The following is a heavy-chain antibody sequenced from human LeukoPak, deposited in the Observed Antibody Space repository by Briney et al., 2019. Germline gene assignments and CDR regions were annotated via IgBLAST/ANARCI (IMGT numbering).Heavy chain of an antibody. Sequence: ASVKVSCKASGGTFSSYAISWVRQAPGQGLEWMGGIIPIFGTADYAQKFQGRVTITADKSTSTAYMELSSLRSEDTDVYYCARVSSGWYPDYWGQGTLVTVSS. CDR1: GGTFSSYA. J-gene: IGHJ4*02. V-gene: IGHV1-69*06. CDR3: ARVSSGWYPDY. D-gene: IGHD6-19*01. CDR2: IIPIFGTA.